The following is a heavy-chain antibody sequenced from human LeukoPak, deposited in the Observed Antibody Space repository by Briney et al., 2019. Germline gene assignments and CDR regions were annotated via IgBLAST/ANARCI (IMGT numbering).Heavy chain of an antibody. CDR1: GFTFSSYG. V-gene: IGHV3-33*06. CDR3: AKDAAKYSSVAYYFDY. D-gene: IGHD6-25*01. CDR2: IWYDGSNK. Sequence: GSLRLSCAASGFTFSSYGMHLVRQAPGKGLEWVAVIWYDGSNKYYADSVKGRFTISRDNSKNTLYLQMNSLRAEDTAVYYCAKDAAKYSSVAYYFDYWGQGTLVTVSS. J-gene: IGHJ4*02.